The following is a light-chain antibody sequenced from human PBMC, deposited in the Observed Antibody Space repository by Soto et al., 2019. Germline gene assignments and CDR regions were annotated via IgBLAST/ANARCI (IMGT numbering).Light chain of an antibody. CDR2: VAS. Sequence: EIVMTQSPATLSVSPGERATLSCRACQSVSGNLAWYQQKPGQAPRLLIYVASTRATGIPARFSGSGSGTEFTLTNSSLQSEDFAVYYCQQYNNWAPFTFGPGTKVDIK. V-gene: IGKV3-15*01. J-gene: IGKJ3*01. CDR3: QQYNNWAPFT. CDR1: QSVSGN.